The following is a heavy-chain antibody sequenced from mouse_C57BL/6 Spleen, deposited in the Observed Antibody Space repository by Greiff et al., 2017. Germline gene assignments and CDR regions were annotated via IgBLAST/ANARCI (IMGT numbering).Heavy chain of an antibody. CDR3: ARDGYGGAWFAY. V-gene: IGHV5-6*01. J-gene: IGHJ3*01. D-gene: IGHD2-2*01. CDR2: ISSGGSYT. CDR1: GFTFSSYG. Sequence: EVQRVESGGDLVKPGGSLKLSCAASGFTFSSYGMSWVRQTPDKRLEWVATISSGGSYTYYPDSVKGRFTISRDNAKNTLYLQMSSLKSEDTAMYYCARDGYGGAWFAYWGQGTLVTVSA.